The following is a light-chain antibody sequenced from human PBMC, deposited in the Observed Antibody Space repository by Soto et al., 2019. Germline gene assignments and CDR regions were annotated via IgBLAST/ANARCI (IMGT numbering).Light chain of an antibody. V-gene: IGLV1-40*01. CDR2: GNS. CDR1: SSNIGAGYD. Sequence: QSVLTQPPSVSGASGQRVTISCTGSSSNIGAGYDVHWYQQLPGTAPKLLIYGNSNRPSGVPDRFSGSKSGTSASLAITGLQAEDEAGYYCQSYDSSLSVFYVFGTGTKVTVL. J-gene: IGLJ1*01. CDR3: QSYDSSLSVFYV.